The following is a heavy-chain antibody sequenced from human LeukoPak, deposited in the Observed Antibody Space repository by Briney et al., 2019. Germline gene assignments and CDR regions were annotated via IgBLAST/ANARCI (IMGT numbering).Heavy chain of an antibody. CDR3: ARVTGVRNYGSGSYLDAFVI. J-gene: IGHJ3*02. CDR1: GFTFSSHW. Sequence: GGSLRLSCEVSGFTFSSHWMHWVRQAPGKGLEWVSYISSSSSTIYYADSVKGRFTISRDNAKNSLYLQMNSLRAEDTAVYYCARVTGVRNYGSGSYLDAFVIWGQGTMVTVSS. D-gene: IGHD3-10*01. CDR2: ISSSSSTI. V-gene: IGHV3-48*01.